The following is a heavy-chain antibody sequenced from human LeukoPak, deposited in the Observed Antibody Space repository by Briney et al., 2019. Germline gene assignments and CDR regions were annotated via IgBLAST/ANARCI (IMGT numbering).Heavy chain of an antibody. J-gene: IGHJ4*02. D-gene: IGHD3-9*01. CDR1: GGSFSGYY. V-gene: IGHV4-34*01. CDR2: INHSGST. CDR3: ARGSSDAPHYDILTGTTPSFDY. Sequence: PSETLSLTCAVYGGSFSGYYWSWIRQPPGKGLEWIGEINHSGSTNYNPSLKSRVTISVDTSKNQFSLKLSSVTAADTAVYYCARGSSDAPHYDILTGTTPSFDYWGQGTLVTVSS.